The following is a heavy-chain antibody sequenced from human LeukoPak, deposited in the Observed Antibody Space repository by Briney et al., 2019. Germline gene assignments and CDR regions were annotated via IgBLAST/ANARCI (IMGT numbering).Heavy chain of an antibody. Sequence: TGGSLRLSCAGSGFSFSHYAINWVRQAPGKGLEWVGRSRNKANSYTTEYAASVKGRFTISRDDSKNSLFLQMNSLKTEDTAVHYCAGSSRNRSPYYFDYWGQGTLVTVSS. CDR3: AGSSRNRSPYYFDY. V-gene: IGHV3-72*01. CDR2: SRNKANSYTT. J-gene: IGHJ4*02. CDR1: GFSFSHYA. D-gene: IGHD2/OR15-2a*01.